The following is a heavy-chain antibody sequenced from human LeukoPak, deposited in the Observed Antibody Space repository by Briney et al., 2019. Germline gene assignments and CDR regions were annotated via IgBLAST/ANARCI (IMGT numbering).Heavy chain of an antibody. CDR2: ICAYNGNK. Sequence: GSVKVSCKASGYTFTNYGSHWVRPAPGQGLEWVGLICAYNGNKNYSQKLQGRVTMTTDTSTSTAYMELRSLRSDDTAVYYCARVGVLRYFDWLRKNAFDIWGQGTMVTVSS. J-gene: IGHJ3*02. CDR1: GYTFTNYG. CDR3: ARVGVLRYFDWLRKNAFDI. V-gene: IGHV1-18*04. D-gene: IGHD3-9*01.